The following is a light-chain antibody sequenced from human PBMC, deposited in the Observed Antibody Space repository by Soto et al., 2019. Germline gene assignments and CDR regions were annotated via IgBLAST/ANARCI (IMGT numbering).Light chain of an antibody. CDR3: ISYTDRQSYL. V-gene: IGLV2-14*03. J-gene: IGLJ1*01. CDR1: SSDIGSYNH. CDR2: AVS. Sequence: QSALTQPASVSGSPGQSITISCSGTSSDIGSYNHVSWYQQFPGKSPKLMISAVSDRPPGVSDRFSGSNSGITASLTISGLETEDEADYYCISYTDRQSYLFGTGTQLTVL.